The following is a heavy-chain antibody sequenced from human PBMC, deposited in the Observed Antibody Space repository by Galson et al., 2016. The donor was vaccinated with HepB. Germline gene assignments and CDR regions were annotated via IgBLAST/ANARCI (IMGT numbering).Heavy chain of an antibody. J-gene: IGHJ6*02. CDR2: IYPGDSDT. V-gene: IGHV5-51*01. D-gene: IGHD2-8*01. CDR1: GSTFTNYW. Sequence: QSGAEVKKPGESLKISCKGSGSTFTNYWIAWVRQMPGKGLESVGIIYPGDSDTRYSPSFQGEVTISADKSISTAYLQWSSLNASDTAMYYCATLVNGHGIDVWGQGTTVTVSS. CDR3: ATLVNGHGIDV.